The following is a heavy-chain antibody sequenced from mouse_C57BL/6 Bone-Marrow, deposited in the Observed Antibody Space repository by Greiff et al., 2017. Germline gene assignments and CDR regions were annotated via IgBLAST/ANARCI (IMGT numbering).Heavy chain of an antibody. CDR3: ARDDVVSHFDY. V-gene: IGHV5-4*01. J-gene: IGHJ2*01. D-gene: IGHD1-1*01. Sequence: VQGVESGGGLVKPGGSLKLSCAASGFTFSSYAMSWVRQTPEKRLEWVATISDGGSYTYYPDNVKGRFTISRDNAKNNLYLQMSHLKSEDTAMYYCARDDVVSHFDYWGQGTTLTVSS. CDR1: GFTFSSYA. CDR2: ISDGGSYT.